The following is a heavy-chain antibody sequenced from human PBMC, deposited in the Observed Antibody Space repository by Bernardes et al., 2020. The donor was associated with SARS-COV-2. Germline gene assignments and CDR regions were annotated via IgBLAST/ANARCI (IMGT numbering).Heavy chain of an antibody. CDR2: ISSSSTYI. J-gene: IGHJ3*02. CDR3: ARDYTGLGAFDI. CDR1: GFTFSTFI. Sequence: GGSLRLSCTASGFTFSTFIMNWVRQAPGKGLEWVSSISSSSTYIYFADSVKGRFTISRDNAKNSLYLQMNSLRAEDTAVYYCARDYTGLGAFDIWGQETMVTVSS. V-gene: IGHV3-21*01. D-gene: IGHD3-16*01.